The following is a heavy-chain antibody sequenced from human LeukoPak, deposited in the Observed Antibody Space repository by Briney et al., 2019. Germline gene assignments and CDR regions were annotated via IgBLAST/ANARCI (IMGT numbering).Heavy chain of an antibody. CDR3: AGSIGSWYDP. CDR1: GFTFSSYS. CDR2: INIGSDYI. D-gene: IGHD2-15*01. Sequence: CGSQTVSSAASGFTFSSYSMNWVRQAPGKGLEWVSSINIGSDYIYCAHKVKGRFTISRDNAKNSLYLQMNSLRVEDTGVYYCAGSIGSWYDPWGLGPIITVTS. J-gene: IGHJ5*02. V-gene: IGHV3-21*01.